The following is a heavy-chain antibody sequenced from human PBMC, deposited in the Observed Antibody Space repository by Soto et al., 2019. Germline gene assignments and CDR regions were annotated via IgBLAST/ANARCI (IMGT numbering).Heavy chain of an antibody. CDR3: ARDQGEMATIPDYYGMDV. V-gene: IGHV4-31*03. J-gene: IGHJ6*02. Sequence: PSETLSLTCTVSGGSISIGGYYWSWIRQHPGKGLEWIGYIYYSGSTYYNPSLKSRVTISVDTSKNQFSLKLSSVTAADTAVYYCARDQGEMATIPDYYGMDVWGQGTTVTVSS. CDR2: IYYSGST. D-gene: IGHD5-12*01. CDR1: GGSISIGGYY.